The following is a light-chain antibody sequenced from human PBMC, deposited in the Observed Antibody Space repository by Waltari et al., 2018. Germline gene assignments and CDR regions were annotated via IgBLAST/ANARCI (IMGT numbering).Light chain of an antibody. V-gene: IGLV1-40*01. J-gene: IGLJ3*02. CDR1: SSNIGAGYD. Sequence: QSVLTQPPSVSGAPGQRVTISCTGSSSNIGAGYDDHWYQQLPGTAPKLLIYNNINRPSGVPDRFSGSKSGTSASLAITGLQAEDEAVYYCQSYDSSLSGSRVFGGGTKLTVL. CDR3: QSYDSSLSGSRV. CDR2: NNI.